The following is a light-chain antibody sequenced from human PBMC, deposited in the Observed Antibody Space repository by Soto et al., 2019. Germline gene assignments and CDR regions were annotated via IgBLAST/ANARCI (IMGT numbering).Light chain of an antibody. CDR1: SSDVGGYNY. J-gene: IGLJ1*01. Sequence: QSALTQPASVSGTPGQSITISCTGTSSDVGGYNYVSWYQQHPGKAPKLMIYEVSNRPSGVSNCFSGSKSGNTASLTISGLQAEDEADYYCSSYTSSSLAFGTGTKVTVL. V-gene: IGLV2-14*01. CDR3: SSYTSSSLA. CDR2: EVS.